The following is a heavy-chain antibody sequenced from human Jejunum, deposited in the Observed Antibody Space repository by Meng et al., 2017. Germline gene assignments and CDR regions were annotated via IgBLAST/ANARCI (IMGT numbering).Heavy chain of an antibody. Sequence: QEQLQESGPGLSNPSHTLSRTCTVSGDSFNSPDYYWSWIRQPPEKGLECIGYIYYSGSTYYNPSLKSRVSISGDTSNKQFSLKLTSVTAADTAVYYCARSPYSGSALPFFDYWGQGSLVTVSS. CDR2: IYYSGST. CDR1: GDSFNSPDYY. V-gene: IGHV4-30-4*01. J-gene: IGHJ4*02. D-gene: IGHD1-26*01. CDR3: ARSPYSGSALPFFDY.